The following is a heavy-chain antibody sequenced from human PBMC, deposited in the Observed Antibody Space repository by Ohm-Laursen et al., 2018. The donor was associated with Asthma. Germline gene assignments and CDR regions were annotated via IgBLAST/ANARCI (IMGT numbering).Heavy chain of an antibody. J-gene: IGHJ3*02. D-gene: IGHD6-19*01. CDR1: GFTFSSYS. CDR3: ARRVMGWYNAFDI. V-gene: IGHV3-21*01. CDR2: ISSSSSYI. Sequence: GSLRLSCAASGFTFSSYSMNWVRQAPGKGLEWVSSISSSSSYIYYADSVKGRFTISRDNAKNSLYLQMNSLRAEDTAVYYCARRVMGWYNAFDIWGQGTMVTVSS.